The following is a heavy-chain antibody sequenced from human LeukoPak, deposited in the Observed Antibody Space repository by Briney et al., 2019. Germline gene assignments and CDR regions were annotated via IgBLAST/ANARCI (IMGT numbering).Heavy chain of an antibody. D-gene: IGHD2-15*01. J-gene: IGHJ4*02. CDR3: ARPDCSGGTCYYDY. CDR2: IYPGDFDT. CDR1: GYSFISYW. V-gene: IGHV5-51*01. Sequence: GESLKISCKGSGYSFISYWIGWVRPMPGKGLEWMGIIYPGDFDTRYSPSFQGQVTISAGNSINTAYLQWSSLKASDTAMYYCARPDCSGGTCYYDYWGQGTLVTVSS.